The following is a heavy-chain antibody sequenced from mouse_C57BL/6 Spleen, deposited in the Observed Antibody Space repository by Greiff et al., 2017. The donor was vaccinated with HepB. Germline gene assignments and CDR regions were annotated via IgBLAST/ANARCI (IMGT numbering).Heavy chain of an antibody. V-gene: IGHV5-9-1*02. CDR1: GFTFSSYA. CDR3: TRGGYSNYRFAY. Sequence: EVKLVESGEGLVKPGGSLKLSCAASGFTFSSYAMSWVRQTPEKRLEWVAYISSGGDYIYYADTVKGRFTISRDNARNTLYLQMSSLKSEDTAMYYGTRGGYSNYRFAYWGQGTLVTVSA. D-gene: IGHD2-5*01. J-gene: IGHJ3*01. CDR2: ISSGGDYI.